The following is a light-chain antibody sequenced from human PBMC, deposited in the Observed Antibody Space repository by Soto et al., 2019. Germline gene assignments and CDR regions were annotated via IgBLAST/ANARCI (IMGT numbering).Light chain of an antibody. CDR1: SSDVGGYNY. J-gene: IGLJ2*01. V-gene: IGLV2-14*01. CDR2: DVS. Sequence: QFALTQPASVSGSPGQSITISCTGTSSDVGGYNYVSWNQQHPGIAPKLMIYDVSNRPSGVSNRFSGSKSGNTASLTISGLQAEDEAHYYCSSYTSSSTHVVFGGGTQLTVL. CDR3: SSYTSSSTHVV.